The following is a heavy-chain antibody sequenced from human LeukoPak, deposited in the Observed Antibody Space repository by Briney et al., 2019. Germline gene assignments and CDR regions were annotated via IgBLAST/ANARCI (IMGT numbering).Heavy chain of an antibody. Sequence: PGGSLRLSCAASGFTFSSYAMHWVRQAPGEGLEWVAVISYDGSNKYYADSVKGRFTISRDNSKNTLYLQMNSLRAEDTAVYYCARVQHCSSTSCPFDYWGQGTLVTVSS. CDR2: ISYDGSNK. J-gene: IGHJ4*02. CDR1: GFTFSSYA. D-gene: IGHD2-2*01. CDR3: ARVQHCSSTSCPFDY. V-gene: IGHV3-30*04.